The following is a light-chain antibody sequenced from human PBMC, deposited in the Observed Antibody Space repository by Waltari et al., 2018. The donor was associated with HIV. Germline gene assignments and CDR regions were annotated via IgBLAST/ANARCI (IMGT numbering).Light chain of an antibody. CDR3: LLSYSGAWV. CDR2: DTS. Sequence: QAVVTPEPSLPVSPGGTVTLPRGPRPGAFTHGHSPYGFQQKPGQAPKTVIYDTSNEHAWTRARFSGSRLGGKAALTLSGAQPEDEAEYYCLLSYSGAWVFGGGTKLTVL. J-gene: IGLJ3*02. V-gene: IGLV7-46*01. CDR1: PGAFTHGHS.